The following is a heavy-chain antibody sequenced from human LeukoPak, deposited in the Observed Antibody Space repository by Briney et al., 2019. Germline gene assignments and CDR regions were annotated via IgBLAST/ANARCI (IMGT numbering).Heavy chain of an antibody. Sequence: GASVKVSCKASGYTFTSYDINWVRQAPGQGLEWMGWMNPNSGNTGYAQKFQGRVTMTRNASISTAYMELSSLRSEDTAVYYCARAPRDYYYYMDVWGKGTAVTVSS. CDR1: GYTFTSYD. D-gene: IGHD5-24*01. CDR2: MNPNSGNT. J-gene: IGHJ6*03. V-gene: IGHV1-8*01. CDR3: ARAPRDYYYYMDV.